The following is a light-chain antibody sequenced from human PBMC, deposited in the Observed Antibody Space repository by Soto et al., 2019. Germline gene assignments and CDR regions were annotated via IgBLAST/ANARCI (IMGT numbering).Light chain of an antibody. CDR3: QEYGSSPVT. Sequence: EIVLTQSPGTLSLSPGERATLSCSASQSVSSSYLAWYQQKPGQPPRLLIYGASSRTTGIPDRFSCSGSGTDFTLPMSRAEPEVFGVYYGQEYGSSPVTFGPGTKVDVK. CDR1: QSVSSSY. J-gene: IGKJ3*01. V-gene: IGKV3-20*01. CDR2: GAS.